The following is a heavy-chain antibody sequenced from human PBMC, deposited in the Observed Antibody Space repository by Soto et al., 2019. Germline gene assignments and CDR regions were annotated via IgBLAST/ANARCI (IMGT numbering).Heavy chain of an antibody. D-gene: IGHD1-1*01. V-gene: IGHV3-53*01. J-gene: IGHJ4*02. Sequence: GVLGLSCVVSGFIVRSIHMIWVRQAPGKGLEGVSILYNHGKTNYVDSVKGRFTITRDNSKNTVYLQMNSLRVEDTAVYYCARLTEAERHWGQAALVTVSS. CDR3: ARLTEAERH. CDR2: LYNHGKT. CDR1: GFIVRSIH.